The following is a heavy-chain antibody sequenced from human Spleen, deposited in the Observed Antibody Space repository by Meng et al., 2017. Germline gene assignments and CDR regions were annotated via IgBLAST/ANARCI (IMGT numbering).Heavy chain of an antibody. CDR3: ARVGLLWSGYRPYYYFDY. CDR2: IYSGGST. Sequence: GESLKISCAASGFTVSSNYMSWVRQAPGKGLEWVSVIYSGGSTYYADSVKGRFTISRDNSKNTLYLQMNSLRAEDTAVYYCARVGLLWSGYRPYYYFDYWGQGTLVTVSS. J-gene: IGHJ4*02. CDR1: GFTVSSNY. D-gene: IGHD3-3*01. V-gene: IGHV3-53*01.